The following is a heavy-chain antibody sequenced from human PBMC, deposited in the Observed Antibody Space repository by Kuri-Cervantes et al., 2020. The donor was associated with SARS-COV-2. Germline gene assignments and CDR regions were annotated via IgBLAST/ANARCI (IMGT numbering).Heavy chain of an antibody. V-gene: IGHV3-21*01. CDR2: IDSSSYYI. Sequence: GESLKISCAASGFTFSGYSMNWIRQAPGKGLEWVASIDSSSYYIYHADSVKGRLTISRDNAKTSLYLQMNSLKPEDTAVYYCARAGGSGGTSNYYYYMDVWGKGTTVTVSS. D-gene: IGHD2-15*01. CDR1: GFTFSGYS. J-gene: IGHJ6*03. CDR3: ARAGGSGGTSNYYYYMDV.